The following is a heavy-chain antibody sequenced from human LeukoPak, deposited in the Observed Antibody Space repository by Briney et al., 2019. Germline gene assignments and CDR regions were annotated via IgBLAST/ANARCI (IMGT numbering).Heavy chain of an antibody. D-gene: IGHD1-26*01. V-gene: IGHV3-11*03. CDR3: ARCGTPNNFYYYGMDV. J-gene: IGHJ6*02. CDR2: ISTSSNYT. Sequence: PGGSLRLSCAASGFTFSGFYMSWIRQAPGKGLEWLSFISTSSNYTYYADSVKGRFTISRDSAKNSLYLQMNRLRAEDTAVYYCARCGTPNNFYYYGMDVWGQGTTVTVSS. CDR1: GFTFSGFY.